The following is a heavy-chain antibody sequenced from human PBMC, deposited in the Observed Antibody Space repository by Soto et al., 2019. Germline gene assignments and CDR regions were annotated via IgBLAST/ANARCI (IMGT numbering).Heavy chain of an antibody. J-gene: IGHJ6*03. V-gene: IGHV1-8*01. CDR2: MNPNSGNT. CDR1: GYTFTSYD. Sequence: ASVKVSCKASGYTFTSYDINWVRQATGQGLEWMGWMNPNSGNTGYAQKFQGRVTMTRNTSISTAYMELSSLRSDDTAVYYCARETPLWSGYSYYYYMDVWGKGTTVTVSS. CDR3: ARETPLWSGYSYYYYMDV. D-gene: IGHD3-3*01.